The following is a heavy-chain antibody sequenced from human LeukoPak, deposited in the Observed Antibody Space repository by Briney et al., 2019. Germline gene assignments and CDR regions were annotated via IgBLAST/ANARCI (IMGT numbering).Heavy chain of an antibody. D-gene: IGHD1-7*01. CDR1: GFTFSSYG. J-gene: IGHJ4*02. CDR3: AKEAGTTYLDY. V-gene: IGHV3-30*18. CDR2: ISYDGSNK. Sequence: GSLRLSCAASGFTFSSYGMHWVRQAPGKGLEWVAVISYDGSNKYYADSVKGRFTISRDNSKNTLYLQMNSLRAEDTAVYYCAKEAGTTYLDYWGQGTLVTVSS.